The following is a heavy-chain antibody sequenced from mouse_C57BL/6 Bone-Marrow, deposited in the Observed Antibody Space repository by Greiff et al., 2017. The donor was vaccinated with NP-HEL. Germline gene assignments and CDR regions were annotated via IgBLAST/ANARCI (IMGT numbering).Heavy chain of an antibody. CDR2: ISNGGGST. J-gene: IGHJ4*01. CDR3: AREGLRRAMDY. V-gene: IGHV5-12*01. D-gene: IGHD3-1*01. CDR1: GFTFSDYY. Sequence: EVKVEESGGGLVQPGGSLKLSCAASGFTFSDYYMYWVRQTPEKRLEWVAYISNGGGSTYYPDTVKGRFTISRDNAKNTLYLQMSRLKSEDTAMYYCAREGLRRAMDYWGQGTSVTVSS.